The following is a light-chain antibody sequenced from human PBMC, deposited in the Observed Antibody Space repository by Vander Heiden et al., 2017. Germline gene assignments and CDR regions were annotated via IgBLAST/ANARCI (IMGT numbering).Light chain of an antibody. V-gene: IGKV2-28*01. CDR3: RQALQTPYT. J-gene: IGKJ2*01. CDR1: QSLLHSNGYNY. Sequence: DIVMTQSPLSLPVTPGEPGSISCRSSQSLLHSNGYNYLDWYLQKPGQSPQLLIYLGSNRASGVPDRFSGSGSGTDFTLKISRVEAEDVGVYYCRQALQTPYTFGQGTKMEIK. CDR2: LGS.